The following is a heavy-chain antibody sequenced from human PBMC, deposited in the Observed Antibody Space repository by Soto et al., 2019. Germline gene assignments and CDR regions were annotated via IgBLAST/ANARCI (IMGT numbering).Heavy chain of an antibody. Sequence: QVRLVESRGGVVQPGRSLRLSCVASGFTFGTYAIHWVRQAPGKGLQWVALISYEGSNTYYADSVKGRFTISRDNSKNTLYLEMNTLRPEDTAVYYCARVTPGNNLYYFSGLDVWGQGTSVIVSS. CDR1: GFTFGTYA. D-gene: IGHD1-1*01. CDR2: ISYEGSNT. V-gene: IGHV3-30-3*01. J-gene: IGHJ6*02. CDR3: ARVTPGNNLYYFSGLDV.